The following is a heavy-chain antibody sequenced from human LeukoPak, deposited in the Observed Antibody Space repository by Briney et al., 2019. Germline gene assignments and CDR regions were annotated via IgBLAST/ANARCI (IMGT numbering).Heavy chain of an antibody. D-gene: IGHD5-18*01. CDR3: ARDLSGIAGYTYGRGIDY. CDR1: GFTFSSYS. J-gene: IGHJ4*02. Sequence: GGSLRLSCAASGFTFSSYSMNWVRQAPGKGLEWVANIKKDGSEKYYVDAVKGRFTISRDNAKTSLYLQMNSLRAEDTAVYYCARDLSGIAGYTYGRGIDYWGQGTLVTVSS. CDR2: IKKDGSEK. V-gene: IGHV3-7*01.